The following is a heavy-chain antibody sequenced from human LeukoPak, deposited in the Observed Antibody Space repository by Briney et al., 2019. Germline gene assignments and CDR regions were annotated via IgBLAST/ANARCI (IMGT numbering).Heavy chain of an antibody. CDR2: ISYDGSNK. Sequence: GGSLRLSCAASGFTFSSYAMHWVRQAPGKGLEWVAVISYDGSNKYYADSVKGRFTVSRDNSKNTLYLQMNSLRVEDTAVYYCARHNNAFDWDYWGQGTLVTVSS. CDR1: GFTFSSYA. CDR3: ARHNNAFDWDY. V-gene: IGHV3-30-3*01. D-gene: IGHD1/OR15-1a*01. J-gene: IGHJ4*02.